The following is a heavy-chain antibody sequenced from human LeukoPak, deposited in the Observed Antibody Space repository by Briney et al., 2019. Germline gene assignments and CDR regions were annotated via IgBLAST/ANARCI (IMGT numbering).Heavy chain of an antibody. D-gene: IGHD4/OR15-4a*01. Sequence: ASVKVSCKASGYTFTGYYMHWVRQATGQGLEWMGWINPNSGGTNYAQKFQGRVTMTKDTSISTAYMELSRLRSDDTAVYYCARALSANYWQDLDDAFDIWGQGTMVTVSS. V-gene: IGHV1-2*02. CDR2: INPNSGGT. J-gene: IGHJ3*02. CDR3: ARALSANYWQDLDDAFDI. CDR1: GYTFTGYY.